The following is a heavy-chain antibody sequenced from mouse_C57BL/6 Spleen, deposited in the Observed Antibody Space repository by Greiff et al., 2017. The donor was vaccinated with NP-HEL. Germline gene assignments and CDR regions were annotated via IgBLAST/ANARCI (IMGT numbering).Heavy chain of an antibody. CDR3: ARLNANYAMDY. CDR1: GFTFSSYT. D-gene: IGHD6-1*01. Sequence: EVMLVESGGGLVKPGGSLKLSCAASGFTFSSYTMSWVRQTPEKRLEWVATISGGGGNTYYPDSVKGRFTISRDNAKNTLYLQMSSLRSEDTALYYCARLNANYAMDYWGQGTSVTVSS. CDR2: ISGGGGNT. V-gene: IGHV5-9*01. J-gene: IGHJ4*01.